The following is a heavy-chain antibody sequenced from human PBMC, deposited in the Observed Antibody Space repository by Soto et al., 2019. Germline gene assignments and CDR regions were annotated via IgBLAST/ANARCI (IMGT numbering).Heavy chain of an antibody. D-gene: IGHD3-16*01. J-gene: IGHJ5*02. CDR2: ISNTGGT. CDR1: GDSITRGAYY. Sequence: SETLSLTCTVSGDSITRGAYYWTWIRQHPGKGLEWIGYISNTGGTYYNPSLKSRLSISLDTSENQFSLKLTSVTAADTAIYYGARARQYYDCELDPWGQGTLVTVSS. V-gene: IGHV4-31*03. CDR3: ARARQYYDCELDP.